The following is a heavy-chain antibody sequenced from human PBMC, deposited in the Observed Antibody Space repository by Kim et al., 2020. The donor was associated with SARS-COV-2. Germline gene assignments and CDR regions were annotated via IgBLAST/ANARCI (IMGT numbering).Heavy chain of an antibody. J-gene: IGHJ4*02. CDR2: SGGRGGAT. Sequence: GGSLRLSCAASGFTFSTYAMSWVRQAPGKGLEWISGSGGRGGATSYADSVKGRFTVSRDDSNNTLYLQMASLRADDTAVYYCAKDYSAGAPSVFDHWGPG. CDR1: GFTFSTYA. CDR3: AKDYSAGAPSVFDH. V-gene: IGHV3-23*01. D-gene: IGHD2-8*02.